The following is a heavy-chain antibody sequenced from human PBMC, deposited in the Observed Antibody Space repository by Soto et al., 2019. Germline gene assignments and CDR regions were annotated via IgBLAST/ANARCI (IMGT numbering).Heavy chain of an antibody. CDR3: ARGGVTAPSGGMLYYGMDV. D-gene: IGHD2-21*02. Sequence: SVKVSCKASGGTFSSYAISWVRQAPGQGLEWMGGIIPIFGTANYAQKFQGRVTITADESTSTAYMVLSSLRSEDTAVYYCARGGVTAPSGGMLYYGMDVWGQGTTVTVSS. CDR2: IIPIFGTA. V-gene: IGHV1-69*13. J-gene: IGHJ6*02. CDR1: GGTFSSYA.